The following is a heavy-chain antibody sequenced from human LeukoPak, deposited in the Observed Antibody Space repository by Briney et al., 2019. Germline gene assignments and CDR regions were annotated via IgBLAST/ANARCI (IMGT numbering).Heavy chain of an antibody. Sequence: SQTLSLTCTVSGGSISSGGYYWSWIRQHPGKGLEWIGYIYYSGSTYYNPSLKSRVTISVDTSKNQFSLKLSSVTAADTAVYYCARSARYGSGYHGWLDPWGQGTLVTVSS. J-gene: IGHJ5*02. V-gene: IGHV4-31*03. D-gene: IGHD3-10*01. CDR2: IYYSGST. CDR3: ARSARYGSGYHGWLDP. CDR1: GGSISSGGYY.